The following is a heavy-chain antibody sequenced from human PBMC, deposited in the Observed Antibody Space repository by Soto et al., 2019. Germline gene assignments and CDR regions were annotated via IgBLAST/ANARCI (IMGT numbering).Heavy chain of an antibody. Sequence: QLQLQESGPGLVKPSETLSLTCSVSGGSISSSSYFWGWIRQPPGKGLEWIGSIYYSGSTYYNPSLKXRXTXSXXTSKTLCSLKLSSVTAADTAVYYCARHPSDFWFDPWGQGTLVTVSS. D-gene: IGHD2-21*02. CDR2: IYYSGST. CDR3: ARHPSDFWFDP. J-gene: IGHJ5*02. CDR1: GGSISSSSYF. V-gene: IGHV4-39*01.